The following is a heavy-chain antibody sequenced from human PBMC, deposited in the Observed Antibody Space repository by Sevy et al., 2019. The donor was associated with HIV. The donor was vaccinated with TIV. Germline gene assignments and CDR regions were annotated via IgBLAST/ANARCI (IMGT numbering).Heavy chain of an antibody. Sequence: WGSLRLSCAASGFTFSSYWMTWVRQAPGKGLEWVVNMRQDGSEKYYVDSVKGRFTISRDNAKNSLYLQMNSLRAEDTAVYYCARGIYGSGSRLGLGYWGQGTLVTVSS. J-gene: IGHJ4*02. CDR3: ARGIYGSGSRLGLGY. D-gene: IGHD3-10*01. V-gene: IGHV3-7*01. CDR1: GFTFSSYW. CDR2: MRQDGSEK.